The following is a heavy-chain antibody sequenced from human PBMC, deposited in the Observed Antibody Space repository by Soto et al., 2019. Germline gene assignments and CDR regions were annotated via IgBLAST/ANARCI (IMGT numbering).Heavy chain of an antibody. V-gene: IGHV2-5*02. D-gene: IGHD1-1*01. CDR1: GFSLTKSPVG. CDR2: IYWDDDK. Sequence: QITLKESGPTLVEPTEALALTCSFSGFSLTKSPVGVGWFRQPPGKALEWLAVIYWDDDKRYNPSLKARITMTKDNFKKQVALTVTDMETEDTATYFCAHRLGGSSWNDGFFDFWGQGLPVTVS. CDR3: AHRLGGSSWNDGFFDF. J-gene: IGHJ4*02.